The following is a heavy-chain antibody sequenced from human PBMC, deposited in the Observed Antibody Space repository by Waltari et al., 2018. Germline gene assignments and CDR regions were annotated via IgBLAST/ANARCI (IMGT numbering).Heavy chain of an antibody. D-gene: IGHD2-21*01. Sequence: QQQLQESGPGLVKPSETLSLPCTFSGGSFSSSSSYWGWFRQPPGKGLEWIGSIDYSGSIYYHPSLKSRVTISVDTYKNQFSLKLSSATAADTAVYYCERMGDSRAYCGGDCYPSWGQGTLVTVSS. J-gene: IGHJ4*02. CDR2: IDYSGSI. CDR1: GGSFSSSSSY. V-gene: IGHV4-39*01. CDR3: ERMGDSRAYCGGDCYPS.